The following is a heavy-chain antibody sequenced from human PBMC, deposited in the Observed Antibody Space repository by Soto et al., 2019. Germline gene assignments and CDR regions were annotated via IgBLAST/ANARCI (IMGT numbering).Heavy chain of an antibody. D-gene: IGHD6-13*01. CDR1: GFTFSSYW. J-gene: IGHJ3*02. V-gene: IGHV3-7*01. Sequence: EVQLVESGGGLVQPGGSLRLSCAASGFTFSSYWMSWVRQASGKGLEWVANIKQDGSEKYYVDSVKGRFTISRDNAKNSLYLQMNSLRAEDTAVYYCAGHSSRDAFDIWGQGTMVTVSS. CDR3: AGHSSRDAFDI. CDR2: IKQDGSEK.